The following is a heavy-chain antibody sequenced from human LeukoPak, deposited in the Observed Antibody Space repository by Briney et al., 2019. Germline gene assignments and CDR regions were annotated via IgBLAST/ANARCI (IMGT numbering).Heavy chain of an antibody. CDR2: INTNTGSP. V-gene: IGHV7-4-1*02. J-gene: IGHJ6*02. D-gene: IGHD3-22*01. CDR1: GYTFTSYA. Sequence: ASVKVSCKASGYTFTSYAMNWVRQAPGQGLEWMGWINTNTGSPTYAQGFTGRFVFSLDTSVSTAYLQISSLKAEDTAVYYCARSSGYQYVWFSSYYYYGMDVWGQGTTVTVSS. CDR3: ARSSGYQYVWFSSYYYYGMDV.